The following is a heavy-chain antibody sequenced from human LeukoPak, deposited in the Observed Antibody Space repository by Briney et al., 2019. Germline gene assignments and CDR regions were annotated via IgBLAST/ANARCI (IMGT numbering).Heavy chain of an antibody. CDR3: ARGDKLSGDY. D-gene: IGHD2-15*01. V-gene: IGHV3-7*04. CDR2: IHQEGNEK. J-gene: IGHJ4*02. Sequence: GGSLRLSCAASGFTFSTYWVSWVRQAPGKGRERVANIHQEGNEKYYVDSVKGRFTISRDNTKNSPYLQMNSLRGEDTAVYYCARGDKLSGDYWGQGTLVTVSS. CDR1: GFTFSTYW.